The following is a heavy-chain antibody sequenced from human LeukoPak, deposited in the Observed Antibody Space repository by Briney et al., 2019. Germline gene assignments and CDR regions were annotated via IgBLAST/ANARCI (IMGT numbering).Heavy chain of an antibody. Sequence: GGSLRLSCAASGFTFSSYWMSWVRQAPGKGLEWVANIKQDGGEIYNVDSVKGRFTISRDNAKNSLYLQMNSLRGEDTAVYYCAGIGGLDYWGQGTLVTVSS. J-gene: IGHJ4*02. CDR3: AGIGGLDY. CDR2: IKQDGGEI. D-gene: IGHD3-16*01. V-gene: IGHV3-7*01. CDR1: GFTFSSYW.